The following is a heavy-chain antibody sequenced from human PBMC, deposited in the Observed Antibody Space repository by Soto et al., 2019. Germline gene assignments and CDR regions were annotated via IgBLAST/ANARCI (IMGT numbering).Heavy chain of an antibody. V-gene: IGHV3-23*01. D-gene: IGHD4-17*01. J-gene: IGHJ4*02. CDR2: ISGSGGST. Sequence: EAQLLESGGGLVQPGGSLRLSCAASGFTFSSYAMSWVRQAPGKGLEWVSAISGSGGSTYYADSVKGRFTISRDNSKNTLYLQMNSLRAEDTAVYYCANDYGDYGPFDYWGQGTLVTVSS. CDR3: ANDYGDYGPFDY. CDR1: GFTFSSYA.